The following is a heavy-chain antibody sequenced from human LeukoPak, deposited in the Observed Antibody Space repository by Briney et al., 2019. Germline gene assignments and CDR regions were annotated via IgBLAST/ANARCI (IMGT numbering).Heavy chain of an antibody. J-gene: IGHJ4*02. V-gene: IGHV1-69*01. Sequence: ASVKGSCKASGGTFSSYAISWVRQAPGQGLEWMGGIIPIFGTANYAQKFQGRVTITADESTSTAYMELSSLRSEDTAVYYCASSLRADWLFPPVVWGQGTLVTVSS. D-gene: IGHD3-9*01. CDR3: ASSLRADWLFPPVV. CDR2: IIPIFGTA. CDR1: GGTFSSYA.